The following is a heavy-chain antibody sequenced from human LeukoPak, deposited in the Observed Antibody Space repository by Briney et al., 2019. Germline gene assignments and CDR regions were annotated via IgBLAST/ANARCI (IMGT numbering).Heavy chain of an antibody. CDR1: GFTFSSYA. CDR2: ISGSGGST. V-gene: IGHV3-23*01. Sequence: GGSLRLSCAASGFTFSSYAMSWVRQAPGKGLEWVSAISGSGGSTYYADSVKGRFTISRDNSKNTLYLQMNSLRAEGTAVYYCAMAAPGIAAAGGPAGTFDIWGQGTMVTVSS. CDR3: AMAAPGIAAAGGPAGTFDI. J-gene: IGHJ3*02. D-gene: IGHD6-13*01.